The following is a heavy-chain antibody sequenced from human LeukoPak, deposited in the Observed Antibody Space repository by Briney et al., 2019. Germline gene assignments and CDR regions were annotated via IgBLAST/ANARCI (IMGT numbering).Heavy chain of an antibody. J-gene: IGHJ3*02. V-gene: IGHV4-34*01. CDR3: ARGDWGLNACDI. Sequence: SETLSLTCAVYGGSFSGYYWSWIRQSPGKGLEWIGQINHSGSTNYSPPLKSRLTLSVDTSQNQFSLKLNSVTAADTAVYYCARGDWGLNACDIWGQGTMVTVSS. CDR2: INHSGST. D-gene: IGHD7-27*01. CDR1: GGSFSGYY.